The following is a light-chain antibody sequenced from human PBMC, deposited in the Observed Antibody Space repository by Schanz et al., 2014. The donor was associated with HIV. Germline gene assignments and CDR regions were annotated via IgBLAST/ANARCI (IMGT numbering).Light chain of an antibody. CDR3: SSYGGSNNVI. CDR1: SSNIGSNT. Sequence: QSVLTQPPSASGTPGQRVTVSCSGGSSNIGSNTVHWYQQLPGTAPKLLIYSNNQRPSGVPDRFSGSKSGTSASLAISGLQSEDEADYYCSSYGGSNNVIFGGGTKLTVL. V-gene: IGLV1-44*01. CDR2: SNN. J-gene: IGLJ2*01.